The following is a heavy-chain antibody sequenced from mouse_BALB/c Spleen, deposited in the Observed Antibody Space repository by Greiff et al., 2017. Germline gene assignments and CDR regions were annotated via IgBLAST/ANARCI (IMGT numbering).Heavy chain of an antibody. V-gene: IGHV1-7*01. CDR3: AGSYGNSYYYAMDY. CDR1: GYTFTSYW. Sequence: QVQLQQSGAELAKPGASVKMSCKASGYTFTSYWMHWVKQRPGQGLEWIGYINPSTGYTEYNQKFKDKATLTADKSSSTAYMQLSSLTSEDSAVYYCAGSYGNSYYYAMDYWGQGTSVTVSS. CDR2: INPSTGYT. D-gene: IGHD2-1*01. J-gene: IGHJ4*01.